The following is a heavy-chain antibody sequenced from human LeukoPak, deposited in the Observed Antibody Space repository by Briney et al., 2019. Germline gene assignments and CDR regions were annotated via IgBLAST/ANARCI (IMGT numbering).Heavy chain of an antibody. CDR2: IYSGTKT. CDR1: GFTVSGNY. CDR3: ARGDGSFDY. D-gene: IGHD5-24*01. Sequence: GGSLRLSCAASGFTVSGNYMSWVRQSPQKGLEWVSLIYSGTKTYYADSVKGRFNISRDNSKNTMNLRVNNLSAEETAEYYCARGDGSFDYWGQGILVTVSS. V-gene: IGHV3-53*01. J-gene: IGHJ4*02.